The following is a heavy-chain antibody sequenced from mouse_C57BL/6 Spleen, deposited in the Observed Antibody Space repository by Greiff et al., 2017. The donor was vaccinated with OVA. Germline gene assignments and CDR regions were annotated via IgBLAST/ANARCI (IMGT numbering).Heavy chain of an antibody. V-gene: IGHV14-1*01. D-gene: IGHD2-3*01. Sequence: VQLKQSGAELVRPGASVKLSCTASGFNIKDYYMHWVKQRPEQGLEWIGRIDPEDGDTEYAPKFQGKATMTADTSSNTAYLQLSSLTSEDTAVYYRTSYDALYYAMDYWGQGTSVTVSS. CDR1: GFNIKDYY. J-gene: IGHJ4*01. CDR3: TSYDALYYAMDY. CDR2: IDPEDGDT.